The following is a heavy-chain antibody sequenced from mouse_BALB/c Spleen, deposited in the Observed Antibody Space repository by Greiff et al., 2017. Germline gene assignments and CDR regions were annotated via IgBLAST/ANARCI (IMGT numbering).Heavy chain of an antibody. J-gene: IGHJ2*01. V-gene: IGHV2-2*02. CDR1: GFSLTSYG. D-gene: IGHD1-2*01. CDR2: IWSGGST. Sequence: VKLMESGPGLVQPSQSLSITCTVSGFSLTSYGVHWVRQSPGKGLEWLGVIWSGGSTDYNAAFISRLSISKDNSKSQVFFKMNSLQANDTAIYYCARNFGDGYPLDYWGQGTTLTVSS. CDR3: ARNFGDGYPLDY.